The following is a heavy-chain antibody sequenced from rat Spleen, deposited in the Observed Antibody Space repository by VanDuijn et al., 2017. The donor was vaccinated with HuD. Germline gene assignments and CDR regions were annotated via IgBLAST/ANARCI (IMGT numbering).Heavy chain of an antibody. D-gene: IGHD1-12*02. CDR3: ASAFYYDGSYYYGVMDA. CDR2: ISSSSGT. J-gene: IGHJ4*01. V-gene: IGHV5-34*01. Sequence: EVQLVEPGGGLVQPGRSLKLSCVASGFTFSGYGMNWIRQAPGKGLEWVAYISSSSGTIYYADTVKGRFTISRDNAKNTLYLQLSSLRSEDTALYYCASAFYYDGSYYYGVMDAWGQGAAVTVSS. CDR1: GFTFSGYG.